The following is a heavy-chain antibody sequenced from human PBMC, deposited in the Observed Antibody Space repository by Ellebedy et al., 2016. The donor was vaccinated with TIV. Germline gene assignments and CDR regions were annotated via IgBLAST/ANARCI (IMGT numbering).Heavy chain of an antibody. CDR1: GFTFSSYA. D-gene: IGHD3-16*02. Sequence: GESLKISCAASGFTFSSYAMHWVRQAPGKGLEYVSAISSNGGSTYYANSVKGRFTISRDNSKNTLYLQMGSLRAEDMAVYYCARDGDYVWGSYRLNAFDIWGHGKMVTVSS. V-gene: IGHV3-64*01. CDR2: ISSNGGST. CDR3: ARDGDYVWGSYRLNAFDI. J-gene: IGHJ3*02.